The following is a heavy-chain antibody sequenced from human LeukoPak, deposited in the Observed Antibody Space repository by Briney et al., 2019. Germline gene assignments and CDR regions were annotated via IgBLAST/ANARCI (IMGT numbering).Heavy chain of an antibody. CDR3: ARERGSYYNPQYFQH. CDR1: GFTFSSYS. CDR2: ISSSSSYI. J-gene: IGHJ1*01. Sequence: GGSLRLSCAASGFTFSSYSMNWVRQAPGKGLEWFSSISSSSSYIYYADSVKGRFTISRDNAKNSLYLQMNSLRAEDTAVYYCARERGSYYNPQYFQHWGQGTLVTVSS. V-gene: IGHV3-21*01. D-gene: IGHD3-10*01.